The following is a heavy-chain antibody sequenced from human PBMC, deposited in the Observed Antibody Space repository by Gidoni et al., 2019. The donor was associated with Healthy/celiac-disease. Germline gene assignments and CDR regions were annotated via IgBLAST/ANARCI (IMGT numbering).Heavy chain of an antibody. D-gene: IGHD6-6*01. Sequence: QVQLVESGGGVVQPGRYLRLSCAASGFTFSSYAMHWVRQAPGKGLKWLAFISYDGSNKDYADSVKGRFTISRDNSKNTMYLQMNSLRAEDTAVYYCARGGEYSSSSGNLLGYWGQGTLVTVSS. CDR2: ISYDGSNK. CDR3: ARGGEYSSSSGNLLGY. J-gene: IGHJ4*02. CDR1: GFTFSSYA. V-gene: IGHV3-30*01.